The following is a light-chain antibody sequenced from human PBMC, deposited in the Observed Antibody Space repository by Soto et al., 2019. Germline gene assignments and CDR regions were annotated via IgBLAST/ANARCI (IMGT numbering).Light chain of an antibody. CDR2: DAS. J-gene: IGKJ1*01. V-gene: IGKV1-5*01. Sequence: DIQMTQSPSTLSASVGDRVTITCRASQSISSWLAWYQQKPGKAPKLLIYDASSLESGVTSRFSGSGSGTEFTLTISSLQPDDFATYYCQQYNSYSPTWTFGQGTKV. CDR1: QSISSW. CDR3: QQYNSYSPTWT.